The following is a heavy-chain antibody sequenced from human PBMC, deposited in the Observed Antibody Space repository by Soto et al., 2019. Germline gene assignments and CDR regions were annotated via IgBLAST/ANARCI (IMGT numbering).Heavy chain of an antibody. D-gene: IGHD3-9*01. Sequence: GGSLRLSCAASGFTFSNAWMSWVRQAPGKGLEWVGRIKSKTDGGTTDYAAPVKGRFTISRDDSKNTLYLQMNSLKTEDTAVYYCTTAIGYFDWLLFNAYYYYGMDVWGQGTTVT. J-gene: IGHJ6*02. V-gene: IGHV3-15*01. CDR1: GFTFSNAW. CDR3: TTAIGYFDWLLFNAYYYYGMDV. CDR2: IKSKTDGGTT.